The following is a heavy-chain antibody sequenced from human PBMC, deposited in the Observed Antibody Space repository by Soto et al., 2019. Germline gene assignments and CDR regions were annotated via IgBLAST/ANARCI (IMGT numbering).Heavy chain of an antibody. CDR3: ARDKYYDSTGAFDF. Sequence: SETLSLTCTVSGGSITSYFWTWIRQPPGKGLEWIGYIYHRGNTNYNPSIKSRVTFSVDTSKNQFSLKLSSVTAADTAVYHCARDKYYDSTGAFDFWGQGTLVSVSS. CDR2: IYHRGNT. D-gene: IGHD3-22*01. CDR1: GGSITSYF. V-gene: IGHV4-59*01. J-gene: IGHJ4*02.